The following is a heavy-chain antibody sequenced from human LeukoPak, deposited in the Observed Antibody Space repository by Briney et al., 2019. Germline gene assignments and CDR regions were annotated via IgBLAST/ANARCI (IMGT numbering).Heavy chain of an antibody. V-gene: IGHV4-59*01. D-gene: IGHD5-12*01. Sequence: SETLSLTCSVSGGSISTYYWSWIRQTPEKGLEWIGYIHYSGSTSYNPSLKSRVTISVDTSKNQFSLKLSSVTAADTAVYYCAREYSSFEYWGQGTLVTVSS. CDR1: GGSISTYY. J-gene: IGHJ4*02. CDR3: AREYSSFEY. CDR2: IHYSGST.